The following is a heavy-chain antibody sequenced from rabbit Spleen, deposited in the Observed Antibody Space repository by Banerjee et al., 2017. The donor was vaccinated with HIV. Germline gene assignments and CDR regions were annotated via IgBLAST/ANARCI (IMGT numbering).Heavy chain of an antibody. V-gene: IGHV1S40*01. Sequence: QSLEESGGGLVQPEGSLTLTCTASGFSFSSYYYMSWVRQAPGKGLEWIGCIFTGSGATYDASWAKGRFTITKTSSTTVTLQMTRLTAADTATYFCARDIDGSPVFFDLWGPGTLVTVS. D-gene: IGHD5-1*01. CDR3: ARDIDGSPVFFDL. CDR1: GFSFSSYYY. J-gene: IGHJ4*01. CDR2: IFTGSGAT.